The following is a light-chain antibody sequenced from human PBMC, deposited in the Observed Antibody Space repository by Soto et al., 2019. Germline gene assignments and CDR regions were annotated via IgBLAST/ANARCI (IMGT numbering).Light chain of an antibody. CDR2: DAS. CDR1: QSVRTY. J-gene: IGKJ5*01. CDR3: QQRNMWPPIT. Sequence: EIVLTQSPVTLSLSPGERATVSCRASQSVRTYLAWYQVKPGQAPRLLIYDASSRASGVPARFSGSGSGTDFTLTISSLEPEDFAVYYCQQRNMWPPITFGQGTRLEIK. V-gene: IGKV3-11*01.